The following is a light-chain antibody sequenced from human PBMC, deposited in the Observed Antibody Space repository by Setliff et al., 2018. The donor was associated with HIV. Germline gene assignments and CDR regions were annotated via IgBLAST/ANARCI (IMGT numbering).Light chain of an antibody. Sequence: QSVLTQPRSVSGSPGQSVTIFCSGSSTTFGTYNYVSWYQQQPGKAPRLIIYDVSERPPGVPDRFSGSKSGNTASLTISGLQAEDEAEYYCCSNVARPTVYVFGSGTKFTVL. V-gene: IGLV2-11*01. CDR1: STTFGTYNY. CDR2: DVS. CDR3: CSNVARPTVYV. J-gene: IGLJ1*01.